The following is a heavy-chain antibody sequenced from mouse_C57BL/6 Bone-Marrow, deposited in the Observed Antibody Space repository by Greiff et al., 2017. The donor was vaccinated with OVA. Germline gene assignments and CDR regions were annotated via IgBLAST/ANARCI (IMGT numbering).Heavy chain of an antibody. CDR2: IDPSDSYT. Sequence: QVQLQQPGAELVKPGASVKLSCKASGYTFTRYWMQWVKQRPGQGLEWIGEIDPSDSYTNYNQKFKGKATLTVDTSSSTAYMQLSSLTSEDSAVYYCARRRDYFDYWGQGTTLTVSS. CDR1: GYTFTRYW. CDR3: ARRRDYFDY. V-gene: IGHV1-50*01. J-gene: IGHJ2*01.